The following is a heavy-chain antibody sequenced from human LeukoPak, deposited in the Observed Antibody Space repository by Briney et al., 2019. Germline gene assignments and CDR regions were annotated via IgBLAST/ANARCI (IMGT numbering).Heavy chain of an antibody. J-gene: IGHJ4*02. D-gene: IGHD2-2*02. CDR1: GFIFDDYA. CDR3: ARAIGVTCISTSCYSFDY. CDR2: ISWNSGSI. V-gene: IGHV3-9*01. Sequence: GRSLRLSCAASGFIFDDYAIHWVRQAPGKGLEWVSGISWNSGSIGYADSVKGRFTISRDNAKNSLYLQMNSLRAEDAALYYCARAIGVTCISTSCYSFDYWGQGTLVTVSS.